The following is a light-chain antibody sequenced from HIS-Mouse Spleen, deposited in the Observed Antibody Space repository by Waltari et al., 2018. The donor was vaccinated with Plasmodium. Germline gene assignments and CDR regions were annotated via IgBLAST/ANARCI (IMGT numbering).Light chain of an antibody. J-gene: IGLJ2*01. Sequence: QSVLTQPPSVSGAPGQRVTISCPGSSSNIGAGYDVPWYQQLPGTAPKLLIYGNSNRPSGVPDLFSGSKSGTSASLAITGLQAEDEADYYCQSYDSSLSGVVFGGGTKLTVL. CDR1: SSNIGAGYD. V-gene: IGLV1-40*01. CDR3: QSYDSSLSGVV. CDR2: GNS.